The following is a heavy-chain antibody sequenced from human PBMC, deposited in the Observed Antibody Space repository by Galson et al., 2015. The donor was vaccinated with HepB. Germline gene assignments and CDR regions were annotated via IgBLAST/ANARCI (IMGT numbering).Heavy chain of an antibody. Sequence: SLRLDCAASGFTFSSYWMSWVRQAPGRGLEWVANIKQDGSEKYYVDSVKGRFTISRDNAKNSLYLQMNSLRAEDTAVYYCARVGGYSYGVGYFDYWVQGTLVTVSS. CDR1: GFTFSSYW. CDR2: IKQDGSEK. V-gene: IGHV3-7*03. J-gene: IGHJ4*02. D-gene: IGHD5-18*01. CDR3: ARVGGYSYGVGYFDY.